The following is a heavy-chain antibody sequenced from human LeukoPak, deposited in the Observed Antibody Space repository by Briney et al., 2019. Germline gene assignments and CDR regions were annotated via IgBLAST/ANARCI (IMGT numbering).Heavy chain of an antibody. J-gene: IGHJ4*02. V-gene: IGHV3-11*04. CDR3: ASYLATRKYYDFWSGLDSDY. CDR2: ISSSGSTI. D-gene: IGHD3-3*01. CDR1: GFTFSDYY. Sequence: GGSLRLSCAASGFTFSDYYMSWIRQAPGKGLEWVSYISSSGSTIYYADSVKGRFTISRDNSKNTLYLQMNSLRAEDTAVYYCASYLATRKYYDFWSGLDSDYWGQGTLVTVSS.